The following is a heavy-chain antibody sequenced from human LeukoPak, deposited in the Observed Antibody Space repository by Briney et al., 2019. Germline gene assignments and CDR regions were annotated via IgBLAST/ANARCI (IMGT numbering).Heavy chain of an antibody. CDR1: GFTVSSNY. Sequence: PGGSLRLSCAASGFTVSSNYMSWVRQAPGKGLEWVSVIYSGGSTYYADSVKGRFTISRDNSKNTLYLQMNSLRAEDTAVYYCARTPSITMVRGVIYFDYWGQGTLVTVSP. CDR3: ARTPSITMVRGVIYFDY. D-gene: IGHD3-10*01. CDR2: IYSGGST. J-gene: IGHJ4*02. V-gene: IGHV3-53*01.